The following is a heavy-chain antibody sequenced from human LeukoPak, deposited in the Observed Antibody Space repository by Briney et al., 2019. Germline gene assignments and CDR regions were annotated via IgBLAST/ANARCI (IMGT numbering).Heavy chain of an antibody. V-gene: IGHV3-74*01. D-gene: IGHD3-10*01. J-gene: IGHJ3*02. Sequence: QPGGSLRLSCAVSGFTFSDYAMHWVRQAPGKGLVWVSRINSDGSSTSYADSVKGRFTISRDNAKNTLYVQMNSLRAEDTAVYYCSTGSGHAFDIWGRGTMVTVSS. CDR2: INSDGSST. CDR1: GFTFSDYA. CDR3: STGSGHAFDI.